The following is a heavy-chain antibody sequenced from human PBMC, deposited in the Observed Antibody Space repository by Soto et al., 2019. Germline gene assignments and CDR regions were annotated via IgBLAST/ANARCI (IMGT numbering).Heavy chain of an antibody. Sequence: PSETLSLTCTVSGGSISSYYWSWIRQPPGKGLEWIGYIYYSGSTNYNPSLKSRVTISVDTSKNQFSLKLSSVTAADTAVYYCARVNIRLWPPVRSYYFVYWGQGTLVTVSS. D-gene: IGHD5-18*01. V-gene: IGHV4-59*01. J-gene: IGHJ4*02. CDR2: IYYSGST. CDR3: ARVNIRLWPPVRSYYFVY. CDR1: GGSISSYY.